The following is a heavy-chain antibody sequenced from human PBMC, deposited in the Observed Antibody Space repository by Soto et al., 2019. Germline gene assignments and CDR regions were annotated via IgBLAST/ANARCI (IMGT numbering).Heavy chain of an antibody. D-gene: IGHD6-13*01. J-gene: IGHJ5*02. CDR3: ARDSGPQGIAAAGPKYNWFDP. Sequence: SVKVSCKASGGTFSSYAISWVRQAPGQGLEWMGGIIPIFGTANYAQKFQGRVTITADESTSTAYMELSSLRSEDKAVYYCARDSGPQGIAAAGPKYNWFDPWGQGTLVTVSS. CDR2: IIPIFGTA. CDR1: GGTFSSYA. V-gene: IGHV1-69*13.